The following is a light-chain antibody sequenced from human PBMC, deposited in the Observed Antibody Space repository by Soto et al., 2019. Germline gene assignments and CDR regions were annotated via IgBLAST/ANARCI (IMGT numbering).Light chain of an antibody. J-gene: IGLJ6*01. V-gene: IGLV2-23*02. CDR3: CSYGGSRPYV. CDR2: DVS. Sequence: QSVLTQPASVSGSPGQSITISCTGTDNDIGTYNLVSWYQQCPGTAPKVIIFDVSSRPSGVSSRFSGSKSGNTASLTISALQAEDEADYYCCSYGGSRPYVFGTGTQLTVL. CDR1: DNDIGTYNL.